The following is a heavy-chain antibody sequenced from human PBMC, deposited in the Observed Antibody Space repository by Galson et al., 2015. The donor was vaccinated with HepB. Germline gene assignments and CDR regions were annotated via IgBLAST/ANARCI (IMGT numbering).Heavy chain of an antibody. CDR3: ARDRRGWGLAEYFQH. J-gene: IGHJ1*01. V-gene: IGHV3-30*04. D-gene: IGHD6-19*01. CDR1: GFTFSIYA. CDR2: ISYDGNNK. Sequence: SLRLSCAASGFTFSIYAMHWVRQAPGKGLEWVALISYDGNNKFYADSVKGRFTISRDNSKNTLYLQMNSLRDEDTAVYFCARDRRGWGLAEYFQHWGQGTLVTVSS.